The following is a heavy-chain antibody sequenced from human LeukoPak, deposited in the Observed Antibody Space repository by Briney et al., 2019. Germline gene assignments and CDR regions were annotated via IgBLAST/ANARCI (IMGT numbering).Heavy chain of an antibody. Sequence: SETLSLTCTVSGGSISSGGFYWSWIRQHPGKGLEWIGYIYYSGSTYYNPSLKSRVTMSVDTSKNRFSLKLTSVTAADTAVYYCARKRILPSQYYFDYWGQGSLVTVSS. V-gene: IGHV4-31*03. CDR1: GGSISSGGFY. CDR3: ARKRILPSQYYFDY. D-gene: IGHD3-3*01. J-gene: IGHJ4*02. CDR2: IYYSGST.